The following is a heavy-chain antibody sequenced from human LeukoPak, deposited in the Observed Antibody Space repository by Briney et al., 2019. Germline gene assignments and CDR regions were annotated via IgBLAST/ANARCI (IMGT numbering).Heavy chain of an antibody. CDR1: GFTFNLYA. J-gene: IGHJ4*02. Sequence: GGSLRLSCAASGFTFNLYAFHWVRQAPGKGLEWVAVISYDGSNKYYADSVKGRFTISRDNSKNTLYLQMNSLRVEDTAVYYCAKDQSTSWQIDSWGQGTLVTVSS. V-gene: IGHV3-30-3*01. CDR3: AKDQSTSWQIDS. D-gene: IGHD2-2*01. CDR2: ISYDGSNK.